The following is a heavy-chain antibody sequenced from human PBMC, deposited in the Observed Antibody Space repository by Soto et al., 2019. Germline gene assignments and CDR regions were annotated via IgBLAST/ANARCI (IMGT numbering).Heavy chain of an antibody. J-gene: IGHJ6*03. CDR3: ARDSHSQQPNHRWGGGYMDV. CDR1: GGSISNGGYY. Sequence: QVQLQESGPGLVKPSQTLSLTCVVSGGSISNGGYYWSWIRQHPGKGLEWIGAIYFSGSTYYNPSLKSRVTLSIATPKKQFSPELSSVTAADPAVYYCARDSHSQQPNHRWGGGYMDVWGKGTTVTVSS. CDR2: IYFSGST. D-gene: IGHD6-13*01. V-gene: IGHV4-31*11.